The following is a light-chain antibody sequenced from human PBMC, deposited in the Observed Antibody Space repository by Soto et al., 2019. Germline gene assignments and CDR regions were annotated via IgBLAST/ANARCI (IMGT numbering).Light chain of an antibody. V-gene: IGLV2-8*01. J-gene: IGLJ1*01. CDR3: SSYAGSNNLGV. CDR2: EDS. Sequence: QSVLTQPPSASGSPGQSVTISCTGTSSDVGGYNYVSWYQQHQGKAPKLMIYEDSKRPSGVPDRFSGSKSGNTASLTVSGLQAEDEADYYCSSYAGSNNLGVFGTGTKLTVL. CDR1: SSDVGGYNY.